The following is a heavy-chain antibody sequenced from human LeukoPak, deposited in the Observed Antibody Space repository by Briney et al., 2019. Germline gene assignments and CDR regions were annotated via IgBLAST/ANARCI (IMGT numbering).Heavy chain of an antibody. CDR3: TRRKLERRAGSWFDP. CDR2: IIPILGIA. J-gene: IGHJ5*02. CDR1: GGTFSSYA. V-gene: IGHV1-69*04. Sequence: ASVKVSCKASGGTFSSYAISWVRQAPGQGLEWMGRIIPILGIANYAQKFQGRVTITRNTSISTAYMQLSSLRSDDTAVYYCTRRKLERRAGSWFDPWGQGTLVTVS. D-gene: IGHD3-3*01.